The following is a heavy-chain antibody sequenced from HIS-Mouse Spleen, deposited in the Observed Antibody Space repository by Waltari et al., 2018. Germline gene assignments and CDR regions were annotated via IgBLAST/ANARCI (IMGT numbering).Heavy chain of an antibody. CDR1: GFTFSSYG. Sequence: QVQLVESGGGVVQPGRSLRLSWLASGFTFSSYGVHWVRQAPGKGLEWVAVIWYDGSNKYYADSVKGRFTISRDNSKNTLYLQMNSLRAEDTAVYYCAKGGLMVYAIGDYWGQGTLVTVSS. CDR3: AKGGLMVYAIGDY. CDR2: IWYDGSNK. J-gene: IGHJ4*02. V-gene: IGHV3-33*06. D-gene: IGHD2-8*01.